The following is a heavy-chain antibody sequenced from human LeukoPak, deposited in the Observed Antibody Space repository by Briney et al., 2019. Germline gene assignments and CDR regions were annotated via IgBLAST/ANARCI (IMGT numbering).Heavy chain of an antibody. V-gene: IGHV4-39*01. J-gene: IGHJ4*02. CDR2: IYYSGST. CDR1: GGSISSSNYY. CDR3: ASPSGTYYSRFHY. Sequence: PSETLSLTCTVSGGSISSSNYYWGWIRQPPGKGLEWIGSIYYSGSTYYNPSLKSRVTISVDTSKNQFSLKLSSATAADTAVYYCASPSGTYYSRFHYWGQGALVTVSS. D-gene: IGHD1-26*01.